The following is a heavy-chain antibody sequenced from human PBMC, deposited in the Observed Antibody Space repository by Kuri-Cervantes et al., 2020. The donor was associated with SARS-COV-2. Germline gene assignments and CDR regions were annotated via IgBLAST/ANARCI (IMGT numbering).Heavy chain of an antibody. CDR2: IYPGDSDT. Sequence: KVSCKASGYSFTNYWVGWVRQMPGKGLEWMGIIYPGDSDTRYSPSFEGQVTISADKSISTACLQWNSLKASDTAVYYCARPSSGHSSSLDLWGQGTLVTVSS. D-gene: IGHD6-13*01. V-gene: IGHV5-51*01. CDR1: GYSFTNYW. J-gene: IGHJ5*02. CDR3: ARPSSGHSSSLDL.